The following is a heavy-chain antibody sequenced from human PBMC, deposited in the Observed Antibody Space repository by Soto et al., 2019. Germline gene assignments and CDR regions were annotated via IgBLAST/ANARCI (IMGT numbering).Heavy chain of an antibody. D-gene: IGHD3-3*01. V-gene: IGHV5-51*01. Sequence: GESLKISCKGSGYSFTSYWIGWVRQMPGKGLEWMGIIYPGDSDTRYSPSFQGQVTISADKSISTAYLQWSSLKASDTAMYYCARQYYDFWSVRDYYSYCNVLSCKATPSTVSS. CDR3: ARQYYDFWSVRDYYSYCNVL. CDR2: IYPGDSDT. J-gene: IGHJ6*03. CDR1: GYSFTSYW.